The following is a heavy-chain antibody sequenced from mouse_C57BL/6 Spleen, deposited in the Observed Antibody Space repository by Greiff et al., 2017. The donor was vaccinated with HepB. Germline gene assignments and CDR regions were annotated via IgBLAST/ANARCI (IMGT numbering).Heavy chain of an antibody. J-gene: IGHJ1*03. CDR1: GYTFTGYW. CDR2: ILPGSGST. Sequence: QVQLQQSGAELMKPGASVKLSCKATGYTFTGYWIEWVKQRPGHGLEWIGEILPGSGSTNYNAKFKGKATFTADTSSNTAYMQLSSLTTEDSAIYYCARPYYGRRYFDVWGTGTTVTVSS. D-gene: IGHD1-1*01. V-gene: IGHV1-9*01. CDR3: ARPYYGRRYFDV.